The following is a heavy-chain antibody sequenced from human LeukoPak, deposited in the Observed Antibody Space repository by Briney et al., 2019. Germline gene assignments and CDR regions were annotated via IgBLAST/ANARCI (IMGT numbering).Heavy chain of an antibody. CDR3: ARERRYCSSTSCSSPPLDY. CDR1: GGSFSGYY. D-gene: IGHD2-2*01. Sequence: ETLSLTCAVYGGSFSGYYWSWIRQPPGKGLEWIGEINHSGSTNYNPSLKSRVTISVDTPKNQFSLKLSSVTAADTAVYYCARERRYCSSTSCSSPPLDYWGQGTLVTVSS. CDR2: INHSGST. V-gene: IGHV4-34*01. J-gene: IGHJ4*02.